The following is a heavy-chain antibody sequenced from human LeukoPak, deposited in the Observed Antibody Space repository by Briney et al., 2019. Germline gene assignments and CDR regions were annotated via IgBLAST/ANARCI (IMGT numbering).Heavy chain of an antibody. CDR1: GFSFSSYG. Sequence: GGSLRLSCAASGFSFSSYGLHWVRQAPGKGLEWVAGISDDGSNEYYTDSVRGRFTISRDNSKIMLYLQMNSMRAEDTAVYYCAGGWYFFDYCGQGTLVIVSS. CDR3: AGGWYFFDY. J-gene: IGHJ4*02. CDR2: ISDDGSNE. V-gene: IGHV3-30*03. D-gene: IGHD2-15*01.